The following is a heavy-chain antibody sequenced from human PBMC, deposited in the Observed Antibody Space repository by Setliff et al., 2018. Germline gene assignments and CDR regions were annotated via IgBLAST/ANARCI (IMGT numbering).Heavy chain of an antibody. D-gene: IGHD6-25*01. J-gene: IGHJ4*01. CDR2: VNHRGDT. V-gene: IGHV4-34*08. CDR3: RFWSGYYKNDF. CDR1: GFTFSNHG. Sequence: PGGSLRLSCAVSGFTFSNHGMNWLRQPPGKGLEWIEEVNHRGDTNYSPSLRGRVTMTVDAARKQLSLKISSMTAADAGVYYCRFWSGYYKNDFWGHGTLVTVSS.